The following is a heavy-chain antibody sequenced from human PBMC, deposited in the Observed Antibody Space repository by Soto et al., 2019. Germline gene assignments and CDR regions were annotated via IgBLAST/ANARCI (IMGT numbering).Heavy chain of an antibody. CDR2: IYWDDDK. D-gene: IGHD2-21*02. V-gene: IGHV2-5*02. Sequence: QITLKESGPTLVKPTQTLTLTCTFSGFSLSTIGVGVGWIRQPPGKALEWLALIYWDDDKRYSPSLMSRLTVTKDTTKDKVVITMTNMDPVDTATYYCVQSRWGGDCLQSYSSHSYYGLDVWGQGTTVTVSS. CDR1: GFSLSTIGVG. CDR3: VQSRWGGDCLQSYSSHSYYGLDV. J-gene: IGHJ6*02.